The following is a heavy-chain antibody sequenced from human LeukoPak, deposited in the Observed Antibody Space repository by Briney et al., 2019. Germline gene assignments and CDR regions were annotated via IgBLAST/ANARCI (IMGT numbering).Heavy chain of an antibody. CDR2: IQEDGSEK. D-gene: IGHD2-2*01. V-gene: IGHV3-7*01. CDR3: ARSSARLDY. CDR1: GFTFSGYW. J-gene: IGHJ4*02. Sequence: GGSLRLSCAVSGFTFSGYWMTWVRQAPGKGLEWVANIQEDGSEKYYVDSVKGRFTISRDNAKNSLYLQMNSLRAEDTAVYYCARSSARLDYWGQGTLVTVSS.